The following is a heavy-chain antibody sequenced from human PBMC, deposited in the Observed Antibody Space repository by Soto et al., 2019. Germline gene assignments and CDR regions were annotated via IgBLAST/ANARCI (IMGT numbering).Heavy chain of an antibody. CDR2: IYYSGTT. J-gene: IGHJ4*02. V-gene: IGHV4-39*01. Sequence: QLQLQESGPGLVKPSETLYLTCTVSGGSISSISYYWGWISQPPGKGLSWIGRIYYSGTTYYSPYSTCRVTISGDTSKIQLSLKLMSVTAANTAGYYCARRLLRITISPGGGRGTRVTVS. CDR3: ARRLLRITISPG. D-gene: IGHD3-3*01. CDR1: GGSISSISYY.